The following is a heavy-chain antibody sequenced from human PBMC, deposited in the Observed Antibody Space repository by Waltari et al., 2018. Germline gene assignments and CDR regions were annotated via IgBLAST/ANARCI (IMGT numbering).Heavy chain of an antibody. CDR1: GGTFSSYA. CDR2: IIPIFGTA. D-gene: IGHD3-22*01. Sequence: QVQLVPSGAEVKKPGSSVKVSCKASGGTFSSYAISWVRQAPGQGLEWMGGIIPIFGTANYAQKFQGRVTITADESTSTAYMELSSLRSEDTAVYYCARLASHYYDSSGYYYEDWGQGTLVTVSS. J-gene: IGHJ4*02. V-gene: IGHV1-69*12. CDR3: ARLASHYYDSSGYYYED.